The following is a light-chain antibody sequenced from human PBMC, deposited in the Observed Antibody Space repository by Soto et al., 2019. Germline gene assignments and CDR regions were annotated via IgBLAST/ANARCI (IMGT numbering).Light chain of an antibody. V-gene: IGLV8-61*01. CDR3: ALLMANGISV. CDR1: SGSVSTANN. Sequence: QTVVTQESSFSASPGGTVTLTCGLISGSVSTANNPNWYQQTPGQAPRTLIYSTTTRSSGAPDRFSGSILGNKAALTITGAQADDESDYYCALLMANGISVFGTGTKVTVL. CDR2: STT. J-gene: IGLJ1*01.